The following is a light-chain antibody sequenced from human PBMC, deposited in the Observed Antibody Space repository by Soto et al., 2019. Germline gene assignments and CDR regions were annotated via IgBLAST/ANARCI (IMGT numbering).Light chain of an antibody. J-gene: IGKJ4*01. CDR2: RAS. CDR1: HDISRY. CDR3: QQVDSYPLT. V-gene: IGKV1-9*01. Sequence: IQLTQSPSFLSASVGDRVTITCRASHDISRYVAWYQQKSGQAPKLLIYRASNLRPGVPSRFSGSGSGTDFTLTISNLQPEDFATYHCQQVDSYPLTFGGGTKLEIK.